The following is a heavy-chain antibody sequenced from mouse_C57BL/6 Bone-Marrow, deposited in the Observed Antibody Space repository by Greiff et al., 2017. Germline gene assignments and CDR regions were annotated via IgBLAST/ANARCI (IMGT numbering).Heavy chain of an antibody. CDR2: INPSSGYT. V-gene: IGHV1-4*01. CDR3: APGGDTLDY. CDR1: GYTFTSYT. J-gene: IGHJ2*01. Sequence: QVQLQPSGAELARPGASVKMSCKASGYTFTSYTMHWVKQRPGQGLEWIGYINPSSGYTKYNQKFKDKATLTADKSSSTAYMQLSSLTSEDSAVYYCAPGGDTLDYWGQGTTLTVSS. D-gene: IGHD5-1-1*01.